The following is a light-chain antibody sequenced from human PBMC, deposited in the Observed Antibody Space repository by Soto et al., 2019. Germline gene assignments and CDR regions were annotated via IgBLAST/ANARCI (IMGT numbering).Light chain of an antibody. CDR2: SAS. CDR3: KQYASSPLT. V-gene: IGKV3-20*01. CDR1: QSISSLY. J-gene: IGKJ4*01. Sequence: EIVLTQSPGTLSLSPGERATLSCGTSQSISSLYLAWYQQKPGQAPSLLMYSASSRATGIPDRFSGSGSGTDFTLTISRLEPEDFAGYYCKQYASSPLTFGGGTKVEIK.